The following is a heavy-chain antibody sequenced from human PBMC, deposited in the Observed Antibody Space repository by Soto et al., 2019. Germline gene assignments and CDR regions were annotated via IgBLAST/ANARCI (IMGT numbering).Heavy chain of an antibody. CDR1: GYTFTGYY. V-gene: IGHV1-2*04. D-gene: IGHD3-10*01. CDR3: ARSFGGVRGVIDPTIKPYYYYYYGMDV. CDR2: INPNSGGT. J-gene: IGHJ6*02. Sequence: GASVKVSCKASGYTFTGYYMHWVRQAPGQGLEWMGWINPNSGGTNYAQKFQGWVTMTRDTSISTAYMELSRLRSDDTAVYYCARSFGGVRGVIDPTIKPYYYYYYGMDVWGQGTTVTVSS.